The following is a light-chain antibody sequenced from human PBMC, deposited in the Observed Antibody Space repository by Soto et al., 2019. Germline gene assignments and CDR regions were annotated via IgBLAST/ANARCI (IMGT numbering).Light chain of an antibody. J-gene: IGKJ1*01. Sequence: EIVLTQSPATLSLSPGERATLSCRASQYVSSFLAWYQQKAGQAPRLLIYDASHRATGIPARFSGSGSGTDFTLTINSLEPEDFALYYCKQRYNWPQTFGQGTKV. CDR1: QYVSSF. CDR2: DAS. CDR3: KQRYNWPQT. V-gene: IGKV3-11*01.